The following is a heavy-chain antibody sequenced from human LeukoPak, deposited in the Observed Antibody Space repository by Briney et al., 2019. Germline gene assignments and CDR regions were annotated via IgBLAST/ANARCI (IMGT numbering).Heavy chain of an antibody. CDR1: GFTFSSYS. D-gene: IGHD4-17*01. V-gene: IGHV3-21*01. J-gene: IGHJ4*02. Sequence: GGSLRLSCAASGFTFSSYSMNWVRQAPGKGLEWVSSISSSSTYIYYADSVKGRFTISRDNAKNSLYLQMNSLRAEDTAVYYCARPTYGDYEPFFDYWGQGTLVTVSS. CDR2: ISSSSTYI. CDR3: ARPTYGDYEPFFDY.